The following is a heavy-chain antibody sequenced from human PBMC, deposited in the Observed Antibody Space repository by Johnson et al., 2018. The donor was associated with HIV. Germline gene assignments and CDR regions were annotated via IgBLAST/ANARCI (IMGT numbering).Heavy chain of an antibody. CDR2: IGTSGDT. D-gene: IGHD2-21*01. J-gene: IGHJ3*02. Sequence: VQVVESGGGVVQPGRSLRLSCAASGFTVSSNYMYWVRQAPGKGLEWVSGIGTSGDTYYAASVKGRSTIPRDNARSNVYLEMYSLTEGDTALYYCATGILAPRVIDGTDIWGQGTMVTVSS. CDR1: GFTVSSNY. V-gene: IGHV3-13*04. CDR3: ATGILAPRVIDGTDI.